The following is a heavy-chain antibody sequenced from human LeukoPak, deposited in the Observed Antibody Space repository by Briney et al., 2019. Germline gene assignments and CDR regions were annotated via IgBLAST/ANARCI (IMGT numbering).Heavy chain of an antibody. CDR1: GGSISSYY. Sequence: SETLSLTCTVSGGSISSYYWSWIRQPPGKGLEWIGYIYYSGSTNYNPSLKSRVTISVDTSKNQFSLKLSSVTAADTAVYYCARDPGIAAAEFLLQHWGQGTLVTVSS. CDR2: IYYSGST. J-gene: IGHJ1*01. D-gene: IGHD6-13*01. V-gene: IGHV4-59*01. CDR3: ARDPGIAAAEFLLQH.